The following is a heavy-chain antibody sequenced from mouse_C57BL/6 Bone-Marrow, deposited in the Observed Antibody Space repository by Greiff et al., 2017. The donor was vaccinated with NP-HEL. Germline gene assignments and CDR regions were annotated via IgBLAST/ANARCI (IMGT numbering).Heavy chain of an antibody. CDR1: GYTFTSYW. J-gene: IGHJ3*01. V-gene: IGHV1-59*01. Sequence: QVQLQQPGAELVRPGTSVKLSCKASGYTFTSYWMHWVKQRPGQGLEWIGVIDPSDSYTNYNQKFKGKATLTVDTSSSTAYMQLSSLTSEDSAVYYCARSLLPYAYWGQGTLVTVSA. CDR3: ARSLLPYAY. D-gene: IGHD2-3*01. CDR2: IDPSDSYT.